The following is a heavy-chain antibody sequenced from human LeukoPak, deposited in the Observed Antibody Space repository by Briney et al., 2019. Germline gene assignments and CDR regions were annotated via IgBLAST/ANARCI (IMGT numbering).Heavy chain of an antibody. CDR3: AKDRRDTIFGVVPYYYYMDV. CDR1: GFTFSSYS. D-gene: IGHD3-3*01. V-gene: IGHV3-21*04. CDR2: ISSSSSYI. J-gene: IGHJ6*03. Sequence: PGGSLRLSCAASGFTFSSYSMNWVRQAPGKGLEWVSSISSSSSYIYYADSVKGRFTISRDNAKNTLYLQMNSLRAEDTAVYYCAKDRRDTIFGVVPYYYYMDVWGKGTTVTVSS.